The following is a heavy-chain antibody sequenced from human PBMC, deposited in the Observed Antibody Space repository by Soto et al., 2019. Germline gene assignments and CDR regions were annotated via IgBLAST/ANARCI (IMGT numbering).Heavy chain of an antibody. D-gene: IGHD5-12*01. CDR3: AKDLVNIVATIGRFDY. CDR1: GFTFSSYA. V-gene: IGHV3-23*01. J-gene: IGHJ4*02. Sequence: PGGSLRLSCAASGFTFSSYAMSWVRQAPGKGLEWVSAISGSGGSTYYADSVKGRFTISRDNSKNTLYLQMNSLRAEDTAVYYCAKDLVNIVATIGRFDYWGQGTLVTVSS. CDR2: ISGSGGST.